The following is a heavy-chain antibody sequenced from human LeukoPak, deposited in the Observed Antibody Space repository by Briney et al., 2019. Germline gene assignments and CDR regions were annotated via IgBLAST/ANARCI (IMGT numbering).Heavy chain of an antibody. J-gene: IGHJ6*02. CDR3: ARDFTAMAPYYYYYGMDV. D-gene: IGHD5-18*01. Sequence: PGGSLRLSCAASGFTFSDYYMSWIRQAPGKGLEWVSYISSSSSYTNYADSVKGRFTISRDNAKNSLYLQMNSLRAEDTAVYYCARDFTAMAPYYYYYGMDVWGQGTTVTVSS. V-gene: IGHV3-11*05. CDR1: GFTFSDYY. CDR2: ISSSSSYT.